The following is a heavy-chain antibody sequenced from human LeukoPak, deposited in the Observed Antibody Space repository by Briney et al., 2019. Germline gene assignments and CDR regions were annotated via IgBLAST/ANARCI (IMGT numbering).Heavy chain of an antibody. V-gene: IGHV4-38-2*01. J-gene: IGHJ4*02. CDR2: IYHSGST. CDR1: GYSISSGYY. CDR3: ARVRANSGYGHFDF. D-gene: IGHD5-12*01. Sequence: SETLSLTCAVSGYSISSGYYWGWIRQPPGKGLEWIGSIYHSGSTYYNPSLKSRVTISIGTSKNQFSLKLTSVTAADTAVYYCARVRANSGYGHFDFWGQGALVTVSS.